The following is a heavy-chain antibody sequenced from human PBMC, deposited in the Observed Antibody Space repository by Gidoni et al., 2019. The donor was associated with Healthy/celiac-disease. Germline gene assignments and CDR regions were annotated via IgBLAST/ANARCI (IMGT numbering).Heavy chain of an antibody. CDR1: GFTFSSYG. Sequence: QVQLVESGGGVVQPGRSLRLSCAASGFTFSSYGMHWVRQAPGKGLEWVAVISYDGSNKYYADSVKGRFTISRDNSKNTLYLQMNSLRAEDTAVYYCAKEDKKYYDFWSGPPVGTPDYWGQGTLVTVSS. D-gene: IGHD3-3*01. V-gene: IGHV3-30*18. CDR3: AKEDKKYYDFWSGPPVGTPDY. J-gene: IGHJ4*02. CDR2: ISYDGSNK.